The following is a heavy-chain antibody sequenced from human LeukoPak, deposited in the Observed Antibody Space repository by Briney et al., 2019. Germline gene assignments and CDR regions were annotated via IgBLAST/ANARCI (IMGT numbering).Heavy chain of an antibody. J-gene: IGHJ4*02. CDR1: GGSFNSNY. V-gene: IGHV4-34*01. CDR3: ARVGVRGQAGY. Sequence: SETLSLTCAVSGGSFNSNYWTWVRQPPGKGLEWIGEIYHSGSTNYNPSLKSRVTISVDTSKSQFSLRLTSVTAADTAVYYCARVGVRGQAGYWGQGTLVTVSS. CDR2: IYHSGST. D-gene: IGHD3-10*02.